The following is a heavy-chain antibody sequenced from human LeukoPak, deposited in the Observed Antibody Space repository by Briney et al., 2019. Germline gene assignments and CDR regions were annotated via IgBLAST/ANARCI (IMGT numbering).Heavy chain of an antibody. CDR2: ISACNGNT. Sequence: GASVKVSCKASGYTFTSYGISWVRQAPGQGLEWMGWISACNGNTNYAQKVQDRVTMTTDTSTSTAYMELRSLRSDDTAVYYCARLLYYDTSGYPDYWGQGTLVTVSS. D-gene: IGHD3-22*01. CDR3: ARLLYYDTSGYPDY. V-gene: IGHV1-18*01. J-gene: IGHJ4*02. CDR1: GYTFTSYG.